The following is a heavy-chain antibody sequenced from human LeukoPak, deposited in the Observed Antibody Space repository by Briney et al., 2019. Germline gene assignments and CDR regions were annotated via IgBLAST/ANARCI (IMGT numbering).Heavy chain of an antibody. CDR2: ISAYNGNT. J-gene: IGHJ3*02. V-gene: IGHV1-18*01. Sequence: GGSLRLSCEASGFTFTSYGISWARQAPGQGLEWMGWISAYNGNTNYAQKLQGRVTMTTDTSTSTAYMELRSLRSDDTAVYYCARPSTYSSSWYLDAFDIWGQGTMVTVSS. CDR3: ARPSTYSSSWYLDAFDI. CDR1: GFTFTSYG. D-gene: IGHD6-13*01.